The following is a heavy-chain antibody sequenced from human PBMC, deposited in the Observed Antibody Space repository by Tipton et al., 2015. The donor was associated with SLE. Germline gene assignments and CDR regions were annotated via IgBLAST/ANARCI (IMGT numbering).Heavy chain of an antibody. CDR2: IYYSGST. V-gene: IGHV4-59*08. CDR3: ARHFHDGTHSVYFDY. CDR1: GGSISSYY. D-gene: IGHD1-26*01. Sequence: TLSLTCTVSGGSISSYYWSWIRQPPGKGLEWIGYIYYSGSTNYNPSLKSRVTISVDTSKNQFSLKLSSVTAADTAMYYCARHFHDGTHSVYFDYWGQGTLVTVSS. J-gene: IGHJ4*02.